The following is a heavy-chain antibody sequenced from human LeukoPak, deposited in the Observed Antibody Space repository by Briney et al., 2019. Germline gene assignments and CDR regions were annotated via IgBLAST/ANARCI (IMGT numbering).Heavy chain of an antibody. CDR2: IIPIFGTA. V-gene: IGHV1-69*05. J-gene: IGHJ6*03. CDR1: GGTFSSYA. D-gene: IGHD5-18*01. CDR3: AGGAAMVDYYYDMDV. Sequence: SVKVSCKSSGGTFSSYAISLVRHAPGQGLEWMGGIIPIFGTANYAQKVQGRVTITTYESTSSAYMELRSLRYEDTAVYYCAGGAAMVDYYYDMDVWGKGTTVTVSS.